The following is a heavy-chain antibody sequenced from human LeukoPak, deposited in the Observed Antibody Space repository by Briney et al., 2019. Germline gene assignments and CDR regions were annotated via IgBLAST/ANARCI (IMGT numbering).Heavy chain of an antibody. J-gene: IGHJ3*02. Sequence: ESGPALVNPPQPLTLTCTFSGFSLSTSGMCVSWIRQPPGKALEWLAHIDWDDDKYYSTSLQTRLTISKDTSKNQVVLTMTNMDPVDTATYYCARISIAAPGTRAFDIWGQGTMVTVSS. V-gene: IGHV2-70*01. CDR2: IDWDDDK. CDR3: ARISIAAPGTRAFDI. CDR1: GFSLSTSGMC. D-gene: IGHD6-13*01.